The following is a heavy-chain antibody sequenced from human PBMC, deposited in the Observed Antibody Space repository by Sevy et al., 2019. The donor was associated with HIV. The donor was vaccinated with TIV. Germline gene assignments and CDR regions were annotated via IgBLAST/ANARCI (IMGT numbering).Heavy chain of an antibody. CDR3: TTDLVSNYLDY. CDR1: GFTFSNAW. Sequence: GGSLRLSCAASGFTFSNAWMTWVRQAPGKGLEWVGRIKSQPDGGTTDYAAPVRGRFTISRDDSKNTLYLQMNSLKTEDTAVYYCTTDLVSNYLDYWGQGTLVTVSS. V-gene: IGHV3-15*01. J-gene: IGHJ4*02. D-gene: IGHD2-8*01. CDR2: IKSQPDGGTT.